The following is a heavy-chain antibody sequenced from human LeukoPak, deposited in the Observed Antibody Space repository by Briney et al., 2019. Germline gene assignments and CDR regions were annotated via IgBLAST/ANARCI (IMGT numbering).Heavy chain of an antibody. CDR2: IGTAGDT. CDR3: ARAYLAAAGTSYYFDY. Sequence: GGSLRLSCAASGFTFSSYDMHWVRQATGKGLEWVSAIGTAGDTYYPGSVKGRFTISRENAKNSLYLQMNSLRAGDTAVYYCARAYLAAAGTSYYFDYWGQGTLVTVSS. J-gene: IGHJ4*02. V-gene: IGHV3-13*01. D-gene: IGHD6-13*01. CDR1: GFTFSSYD.